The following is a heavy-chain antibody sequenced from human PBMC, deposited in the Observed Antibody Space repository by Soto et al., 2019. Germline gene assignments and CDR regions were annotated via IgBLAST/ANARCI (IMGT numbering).Heavy chain of an antibody. J-gene: IGHJ4*02. Sequence: QVQLEESGGGVVQPGRSLRLSCEASGFTFNTYSMHWVRQPPGKGLEWLAAIWYDGTQKYYADSVKGRFIISRDNPKKTLYLEMNSRRAEDTAVYYCARAGGTTVTGLWHFDSWGQGTLVTVSS. D-gene: IGHD4-17*01. CDR3: ARAGGTTVTGLWHFDS. V-gene: IGHV3-33*01. CDR2: IWYDGTQK. CDR1: GFTFNTYS.